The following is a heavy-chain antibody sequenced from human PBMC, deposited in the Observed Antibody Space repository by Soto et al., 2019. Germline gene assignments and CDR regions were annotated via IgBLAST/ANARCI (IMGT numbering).Heavy chain of an antibody. CDR3: ARGIYCSGGSCYGNWFDP. D-gene: IGHD2-15*01. V-gene: IGHV4-30-4*01. CDR1: GGSISSGDYY. J-gene: IGHJ5*02. Sequence: SETLSLTCTVSGGSISSGDYYWSWIRQPPGKGLEWIGYIYYSGSTYYNPSLKSRVTISVDTSKNQFSLKLSSVTAADTAVYYCARGIYCSGGSCYGNWFDPWGQGTLVTVSS. CDR2: IYYSGST.